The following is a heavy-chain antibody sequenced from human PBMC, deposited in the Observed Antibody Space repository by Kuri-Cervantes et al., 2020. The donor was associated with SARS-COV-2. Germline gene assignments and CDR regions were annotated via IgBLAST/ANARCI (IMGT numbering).Heavy chain of an antibody. CDR1: GGSISSYY. CDR2: IYYSGST. Sequence: SETLSLTCTVSGGSISSYYWSWIRQPPGKGLEWIGYIYYSGSTNYNPSLKSRVTISVDTSKNQFSLKLSSVTAADTAVYYCARGHGDFWSGYPPGLWGQGTLVTVSS. J-gene: IGHJ4*02. D-gene: IGHD3-3*01. CDR3: ARGHGDFWSGYPPGL. V-gene: IGHV4-59*08.